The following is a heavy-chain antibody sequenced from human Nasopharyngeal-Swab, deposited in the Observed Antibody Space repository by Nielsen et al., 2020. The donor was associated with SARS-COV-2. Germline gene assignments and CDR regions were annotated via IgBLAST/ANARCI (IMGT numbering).Heavy chain of an antibody. D-gene: IGHD3-9*01. CDR3: ASGNYDILTGYYEEPYYFDY. CDR2: IIPIFGTA. Sequence: SVKVSCKASGGTFSSYAISWVRQAPGQGLEWMGGIIPIFGTANYAQKFQGRVTITADESTGTAYMELSSLRSEDTAVYYCASGNYDILTGYYEEPYYFDYWGQGTLVTVSS. J-gene: IGHJ4*02. V-gene: IGHV1-69*13. CDR1: GGTFSSYA.